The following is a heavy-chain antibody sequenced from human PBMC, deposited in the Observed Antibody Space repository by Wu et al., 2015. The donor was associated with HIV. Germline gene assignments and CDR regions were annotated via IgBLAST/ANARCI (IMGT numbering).Heavy chain of an antibody. J-gene: IGHJ2*01. CDR3: ARAASFFYDKHGYYRNWYFDV. Sequence: QLVQSETEMKKPGASLKVSCKASGYTFSAYDINWVRQAPGQGLEWVGWMNPNSGNTGYPQKFQGRVTMTRDTSISTAYMELSSLKSEDTAVYYCARAASFFYDKHGYYRNWYFDVWGRGTLVAVSS. CDR2: MNPNSGNT. D-gene: IGHD3-22*01. V-gene: IGHV1-8*01. CDR1: GYTFSAYD.